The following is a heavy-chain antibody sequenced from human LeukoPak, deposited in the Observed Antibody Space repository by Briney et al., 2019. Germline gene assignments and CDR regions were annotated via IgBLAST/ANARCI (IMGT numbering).Heavy chain of an antibody. Sequence: GGSLRLSCAASGFTFSSYSMSWVRQAPGKGLEWVANIKQDGSEKYYVDSVKGRFTISRDNAKNSLYLQMNSLRAEDTAVYYCARDYSPPSYYYYYYMDVWGKGTTVTVSS. V-gene: IGHV3-7*01. CDR1: GFTFSSYS. J-gene: IGHJ6*03. CDR3: ARDYSPPSYYYYYYMDV. D-gene: IGHD4-11*01. CDR2: IKQDGSEK.